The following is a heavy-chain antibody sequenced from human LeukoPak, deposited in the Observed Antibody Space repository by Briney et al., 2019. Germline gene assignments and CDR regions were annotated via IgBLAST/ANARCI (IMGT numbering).Heavy chain of an antibody. CDR2: IKRDGSEK. D-gene: IGHD6-13*01. Sequence: GGSLRLSCAASGFTVSSNYMSWVRQAPGKGLEWVANIKRDGSEKYYMDSVKGRFTISRDNAKNSLYLQMNSLRAEDTAVYYCARPPNIAAAGQDWGQGTLVTVSS. CDR3: ARPPNIAAAGQD. V-gene: IGHV3-7*01. J-gene: IGHJ4*02. CDR1: GFTVSSNY.